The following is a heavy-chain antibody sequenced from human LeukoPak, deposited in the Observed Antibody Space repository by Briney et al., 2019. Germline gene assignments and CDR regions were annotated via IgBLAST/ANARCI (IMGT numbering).Heavy chain of an antibody. V-gene: IGHV1-58*02. D-gene: IGHD3-22*01. Sequence: GTSVKVSCKSSGFTFTSSAMQWVRQARGQRLEWIGGSVVGSGNTNYAPKFQERVTITREMSTSKAYMELSSLRSEDTAVYYCAAWSLASSGYSDCWGQGPLVTVSS. CDR1: GFTFTSSA. CDR2: SVVGSGNT. J-gene: IGHJ4*02. CDR3: AAWSLASSGYSDC.